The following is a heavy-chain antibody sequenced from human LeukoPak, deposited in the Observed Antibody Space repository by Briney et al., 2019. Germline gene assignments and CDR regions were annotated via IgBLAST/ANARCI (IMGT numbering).Heavy chain of an antibody. CDR3: ARDGARIAAAGSYYGMDV. Sequence: SQTLSLTCAISGDSFSSNSAAWNWIRQSPSRGLEWLGRTYYRSKLYNDYAVSVKSRITINPDTSKNQFSLQLNSVTPEDTAVYYCARDGARIAAAGSYYGMDVWGQGTTVTVSS. CDR1: GDSFSSNSAA. J-gene: IGHJ6*02. D-gene: IGHD6-13*01. CDR2: TYYRSKLYN. V-gene: IGHV6-1*01.